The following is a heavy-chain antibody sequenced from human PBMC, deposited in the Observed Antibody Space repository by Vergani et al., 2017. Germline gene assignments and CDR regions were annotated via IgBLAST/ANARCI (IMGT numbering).Heavy chain of an antibody. Sequence: EVQLLESGGGLAQPGGSLRLSCAASGYAFNSYAMSWVRQAPGKGLEWVSAISASGDSTHYADSVKGRFTISRDNSKNTVFLQMHSLRAEDTAIYYCVKEKIDLGSYFFDSWGHGILVTVSS. CDR3: VKEKIDLGSYFFDS. J-gene: IGHJ4*01. D-gene: IGHD2/OR15-2a*01. CDR2: ISASGDST. CDR1: GYAFNSYA. V-gene: IGHV3-23*01.